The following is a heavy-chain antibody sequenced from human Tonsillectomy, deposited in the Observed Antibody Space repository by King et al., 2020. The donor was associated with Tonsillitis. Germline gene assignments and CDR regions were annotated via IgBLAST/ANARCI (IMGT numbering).Heavy chain of an antibody. J-gene: IGHJ3*02. D-gene: IGHD4-11*01. CDR1: GFTFSSYW. CDR2: INSYGSST. Sequence: VQLVESGGGLVQPGGSLRLSCAASGFTFSSYWMHWVRQAPGKGLVWVSRINSYGSSTSYADSVKGRFTISRDNAKNTLYLQMNSLRAEDTAVYYCARSDYSKDAFDIWGQGTMVTVSS. CDR3: ARSDYSKDAFDI. V-gene: IGHV3-74*01.